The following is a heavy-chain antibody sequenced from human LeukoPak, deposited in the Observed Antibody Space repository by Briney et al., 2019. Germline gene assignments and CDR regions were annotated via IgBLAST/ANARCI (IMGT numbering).Heavy chain of an antibody. V-gene: IGHV1-69*13. J-gene: IGHJ5*02. CDR1: GGTFSSYA. CDR2: IIPIFGTA. Sequence: ASVKVSCKASGGTFSSYAISWVRQAPGQGPEWMGGIIPIFGTANYAQKFQGRVTITADESTSTAYMELSSLRSKDTAVYYCARFPELGYCSGGSCYSPYNWFDPWGQGTLVTVSS. D-gene: IGHD2-15*01. CDR3: ARFPELGYCSGGSCYSPYNWFDP.